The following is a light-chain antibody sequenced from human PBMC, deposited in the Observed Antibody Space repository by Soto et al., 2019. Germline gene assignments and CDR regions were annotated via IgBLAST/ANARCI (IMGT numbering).Light chain of an antibody. CDR3: QAWDSSSGQV. CDR2: DDS. V-gene: IGLV3-21*02. Sequence: SYELTQPPSVSVAPGQTATITCGGKNIGSKSVHWHQHKPGQAPVLVVYDDSDRPSGIPERFSGSNSGNTATLTISGVEAGDEADYYCQAWDSSSGQVFGGGTQLTVL. J-gene: IGLJ3*02. CDR1: NIGSKS.